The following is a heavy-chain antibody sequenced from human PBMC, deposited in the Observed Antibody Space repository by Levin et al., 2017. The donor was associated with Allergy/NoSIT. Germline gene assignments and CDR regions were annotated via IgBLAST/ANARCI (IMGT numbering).Heavy chain of an antibody. D-gene: IGHD1-7*01. CDR3: SRVEVDWNYVRGYFYYGMDV. CDR1: GFSFSKYV. J-gene: IGHJ6*02. CDR2: IRGNGGST. V-gene: IGHV3-23*01. Sequence: GGSLRLSCAASGFSFSKYVMNWVRQAPGKGLEWVSTIRGNGGSTSYADSVKGRFTVSRDNSDNTLYLQMNVLRAEDTAVYYCSRVEVDWNYVRGYFYYGMDVWGQGTTATVSS.